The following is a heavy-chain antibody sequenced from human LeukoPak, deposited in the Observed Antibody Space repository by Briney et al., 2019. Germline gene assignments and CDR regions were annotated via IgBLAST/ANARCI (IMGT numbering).Heavy chain of an antibody. CDR2: ITPSVATT. V-gene: IGHV1-46*01. Sequence: ASVRVSFKASGYTFTIYYIDWVRQAPGQGGEGMGVITPSVATTTSPHTFHATLTMTPHPSTSTLYLEPISLTSEHPAVYYCATLYSYGWHYYYGMYVWGQGTPVTVSS. CDR1: GYTFTIYY. J-gene: IGHJ6*02. D-gene: IGHD5-18*01. CDR3: ATLYSYGWHYYYGMYV.